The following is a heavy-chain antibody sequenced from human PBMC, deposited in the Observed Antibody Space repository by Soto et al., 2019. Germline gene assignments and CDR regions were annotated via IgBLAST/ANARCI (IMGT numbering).Heavy chain of an antibody. CDR1: GFTFSTYA. D-gene: IGHD2-15*01. Sequence: EVQLLESGGGLVQPGGSLRLSCAASGFTFSTYAMSWVRQAPGKGLEWVSAISGSGGNSTFYGDSVKGRFTISRDNSKNTLYLQMNSLGAEDTAGYYCAKGGGSCCFDNWGQGTLVTVSS. J-gene: IGHJ4*02. V-gene: IGHV3-23*01. CDR2: ISGSGGNST. CDR3: AKGGGSCCFDN.